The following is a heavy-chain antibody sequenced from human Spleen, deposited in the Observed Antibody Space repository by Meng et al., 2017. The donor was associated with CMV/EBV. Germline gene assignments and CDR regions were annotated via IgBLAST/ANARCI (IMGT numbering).Heavy chain of an antibody. Sequence: QGALQESGPGLVKPSQTLSLTCTVSGGSISSGSYYWSWIRQPAGKGLEWIGRIYTSGSTNYNPSLKSRVTISVDTSKNQFSLKLSSVTAADTAVYYCASAPIAAAGSRLDYWGQGTLVTVSS. CDR2: IYTSGST. CDR3: ASAPIAAAGSRLDY. J-gene: IGHJ4*02. V-gene: IGHV4-61*02. D-gene: IGHD6-13*01. CDR1: GGSISSGSYY.